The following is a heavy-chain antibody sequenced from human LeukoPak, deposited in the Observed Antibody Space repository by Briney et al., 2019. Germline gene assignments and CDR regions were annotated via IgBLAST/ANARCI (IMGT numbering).Heavy chain of an antibody. Sequence: GGSLRLSCAASGFTFSSYAMHWARQAPGKGLEWVAVISYDGSNKYYADSVKGRFTISRDNSKNTLYLQMNSLRAEDTAVYYCARGGRGVAASYYYYYGMDVWGKGTTVTVSS. CDR2: ISYDGSNK. D-gene: IGHD2-15*01. J-gene: IGHJ6*04. CDR1: GFTFSSYA. CDR3: ARGGRGVAASYYYYYGMDV. V-gene: IGHV3-30*04.